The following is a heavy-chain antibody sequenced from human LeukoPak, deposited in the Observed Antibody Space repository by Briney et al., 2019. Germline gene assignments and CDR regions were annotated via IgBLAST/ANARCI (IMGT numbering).Heavy chain of an antibody. D-gene: IGHD2-2*01. CDR3: ARVGCSSTSRYGRAHDFDY. V-gene: IGHV4-59*12. CDR2: IYYSGST. J-gene: IGHJ4*02. Sequence: PSETLSLTCTVSGGSISSYYWSWIRQPPGKGLEWIGYIYYSGSTNYNPSLKSRVTISVGTSKNQFSLKLSSVTAADTAVYYCARVGCSSTSRYGRAHDFDYWGQGTLVTVSS. CDR1: GGSISSYY.